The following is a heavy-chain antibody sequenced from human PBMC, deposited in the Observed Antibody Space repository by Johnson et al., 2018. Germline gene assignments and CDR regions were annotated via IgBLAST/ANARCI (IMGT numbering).Heavy chain of an antibody. CDR3: ARNTKRSLYYYYGMDV. V-gene: IGHV4-59*01. CDR2: IYYSGST. D-gene: IGHD2-15*01. J-gene: IGHJ6*02. CDR1: GGSISSYY. Sequence: QVQLQESGPGLVKXSETLSLTCTVSGGSISSYYWSWIRQPPGKGLEWIGYIYYSGSTNYNPSLKSRVPISVDTSKTQVSLKLSSVTAADTAVYYRARNTKRSLYYYYGMDVWGQGTTVTVSS.